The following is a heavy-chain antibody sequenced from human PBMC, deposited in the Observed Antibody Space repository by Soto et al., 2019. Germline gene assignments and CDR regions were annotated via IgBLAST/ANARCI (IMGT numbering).Heavy chain of an antibody. D-gene: IGHD5-18*01. CDR1: GGSISSGYYY. Sequence: RLSRTCAVSGGSISSGYYYWSWLRQPPGKGLEWIGYIYYSGSTYYNPSLKSRVTISVDTSKKQFSLKLSSVTAADTAVYYCASVDTVISDAFDIWGQGTMVTV. J-gene: IGHJ3*02. CDR2: IYYSGST. V-gene: IGHV4-30-4*01. CDR3: ASVDTVISDAFDI.